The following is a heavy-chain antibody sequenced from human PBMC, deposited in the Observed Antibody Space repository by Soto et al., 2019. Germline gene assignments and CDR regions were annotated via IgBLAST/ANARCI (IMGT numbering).Heavy chain of an antibody. V-gene: IGHV1-18*01. CDR1: GYTFSRYG. CDR2: ISGYNGDT. CDR3: AKNGQPPYYYYGLDV. D-gene: IGHD2-8*01. Sequence: QGQLVQSGGEVKKSGASVKVSCKASGYTFSRYGISWVRQAPGQGLEWMGWISGYNGDTNYAQKCQGRVTMTIDTSTTTAYMELRSLTSDATAVYYCAKNGQPPYYYYGLDVWGQGTTVTVSS. J-gene: IGHJ6*02.